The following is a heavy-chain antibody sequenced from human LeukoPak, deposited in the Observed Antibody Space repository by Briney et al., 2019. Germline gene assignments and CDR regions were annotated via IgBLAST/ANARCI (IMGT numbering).Heavy chain of an antibody. D-gene: IGHD4-17*01. CDR1: GFTFSSYS. J-gene: IGHJ6*02. CDR2: ISSSSSYI. CDR3: ARDAAVTTFLKPSPDYYYGMDV. Sequence: NPGGSLRLSCAASGFTFSSYSMNWVRQAPGKGLEWVSSISSSSSYIYYADSVKGRFTISRDNAKNSLYLQMNSLRAEDTAVYYCARDAAVTTFLKPSPDYYYGMDVWGQGTTVTVSS. V-gene: IGHV3-21*01.